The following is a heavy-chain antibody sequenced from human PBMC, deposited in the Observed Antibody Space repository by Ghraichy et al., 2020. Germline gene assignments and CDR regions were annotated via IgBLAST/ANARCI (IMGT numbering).Heavy chain of an antibody. J-gene: IGHJ6*02. V-gene: IGHV3-33*01. CDR1: GFTFSSYG. CDR3: ARETDSYSSGWYGGYYYGMDV. Sequence: LSLTCAASGFTFSSYGMHWVRQAPGKGLEWVAVIWYDGSNKYYADSVKGRFTISRDNSKNTLYLQMNSLRAEDTAVYYCARETDSYSSGWYGGYYYGMDVWGQGTTVTVSS. D-gene: IGHD6-19*01. CDR2: IWYDGSNK.